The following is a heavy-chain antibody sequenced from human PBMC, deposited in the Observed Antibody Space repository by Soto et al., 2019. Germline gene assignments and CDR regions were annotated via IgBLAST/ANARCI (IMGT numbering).Heavy chain of an antibody. CDR1: GGSISSSSYY. CDR3: ARQPILGSGSYYH. Sequence: SETLSLTCTVSGGSISSSSYYWGWIRQPPGKGLEWIGSIYYSGSTYYNPSLKSRVTISVDTSKNQFSLKLSSVTAADTAVYYCARQPILGSGSYYHWGQGTLVTVSS. J-gene: IGHJ5*02. V-gene: IGHV4-39*01. D-gene: IGHD3-10*01. CDR2: IYYSGST.